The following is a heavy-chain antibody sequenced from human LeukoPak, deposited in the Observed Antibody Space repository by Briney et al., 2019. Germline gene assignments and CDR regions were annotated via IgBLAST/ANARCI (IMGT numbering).Heavy chain of an antibody. V-gene: IGHV3-23*01. CDR3: AKDRVGARYYFDY. CDR2: ISGCGGST. Sequence: PGGSLRLSCAASGFTFSSYAMSWVRQAPGKGLEWVSAISGCGGSTYYADSVKGRFTISRDNSKNTLYLQMNSLRAEVTAVYYCAKDRVGARYYFDYWGQGTLVTVSS. CDR1: GFTFSSYA. J-gene: IGHJ4*02. D-gene: IGHD1-26*01.